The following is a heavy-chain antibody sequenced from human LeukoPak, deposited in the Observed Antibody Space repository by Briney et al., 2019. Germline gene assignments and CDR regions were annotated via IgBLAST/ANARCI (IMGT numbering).Heavy chain of an antibody. J-gene: IGHJ4*02. CDR2: IIPIFGTA. Sequence: SVKVSCKASGGTFSSYAISWVRQAPGQGLEWMGGIIPIFGTANYAQKFQGRVTITADESTSTAYMELSSLRSEDTAVYYCARGRTSDYDVFDYWAREPWSPSPQ. V-gene: IGHV1-69*13. CDR3: ARGRTSDYDVFDY. D-gene: IGHD4-17*01. CDR1: GGTFSSYA.